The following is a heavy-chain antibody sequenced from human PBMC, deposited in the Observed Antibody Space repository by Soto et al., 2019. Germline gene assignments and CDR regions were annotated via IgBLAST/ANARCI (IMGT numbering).Heavy chain of an antibody. D-gene: IGHD3-22*01. J-gene: IGHJ6*01. Sequence: PGRSLRLSCPASGFTFGDYAMSWVRQAPGKGLEWVDFIRSGASGGTTEYAASVKGRFTISRDDSKSIAYLQMNSLKTEDKAVYYCTRRGDSSAVYGMDVWGQGSTVTVSS. V-gene: IGHV3-49*04. CDR3: TRRGDSSAVYGMDV. CDR1: GFTFGDYA. CDR2: IRSGASGGTT.